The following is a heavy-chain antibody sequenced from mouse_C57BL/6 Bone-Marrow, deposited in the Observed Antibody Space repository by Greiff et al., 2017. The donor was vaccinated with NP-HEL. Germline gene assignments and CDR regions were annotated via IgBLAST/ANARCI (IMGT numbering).Heavy chain of an antibody. CDR3: ARYYYGFAY. Sequence: QVQLKESGPELVKPGASVKISCKASGYAFSSSWMNWVKQRPGKGLEWIGRIYPGDGDTNYNGKFKGKATLTADKSSSTAYMQLSSLTSEDSAVYFCARYYYGFAYWGQGTLVTVSA. CDR2: IYPGDGDT. D-gene: IGHD1-1*01. J-gene: IGHJ3*01. CDR1: GYAFSSSW. V-gene: IGHV1-82*01.